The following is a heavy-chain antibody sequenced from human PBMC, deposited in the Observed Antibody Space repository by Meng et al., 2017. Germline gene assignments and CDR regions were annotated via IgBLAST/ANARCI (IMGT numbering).Heavy chain of an antibody. V-gene: IGHV3-23*01. CDR1: GFTFSSYA. CDR2: ISGSGGST. Sequence: GESLKISCAASGFTFSSYAMSRVRQAPGKGLEWVSAISGSGGSTYYADSVKGRFTISRDNSKNTLYLQMNSLRAEDTAVYYCAKSHLDLDYWGQGTLVTVSS. CDR3: AKSHLDLDY. J-gene: IGHJ4*02.